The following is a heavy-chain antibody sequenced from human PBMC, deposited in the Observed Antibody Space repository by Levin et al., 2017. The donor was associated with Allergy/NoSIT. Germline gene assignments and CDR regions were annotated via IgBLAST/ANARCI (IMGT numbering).Heavy chain of an antibody. CDR3: AKRGLREALGSRIDY. Sequence: LSLTCAASGFTFSSYAMSWVRQAPGKGLEWVSAISGSGGSTYYADSVKGRFTISRDNSKNTLYLQMNSLRAEDTAVYYCAKRGLREALGSRIDYWGQGTLVTVSS. CDR1: GFTFSSYA. J-gene: IGHJ4*02. CDR2: ISGSGGST. D-gene: IGHD3-10*01. V-gene: IGHV3-23*01.